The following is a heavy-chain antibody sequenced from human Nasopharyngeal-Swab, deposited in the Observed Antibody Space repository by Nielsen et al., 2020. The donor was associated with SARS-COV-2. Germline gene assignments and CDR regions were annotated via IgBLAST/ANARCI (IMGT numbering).Heavy chain of an antibody. Sequence: GESLKISCAASGFTFSGSAMHWVRQASGKGLEWVGRIRSKANSYATAYAASVKGRFTISRDDSKNTAYLQMNSLKTEDTAVYYCTSSTHRYCSGGSCYSDYYYYGMDVWGQGTTVTVSS. V-gene: IGHV3-73*01. J-gene: IGHJ6*02. D-gene: IGHD2-15*01. CDR2: IRSKANSYAT. CDR1: GFTFSGSA. CDR3: TSSTHRYCSGGSCYSDYYYYGMDV.